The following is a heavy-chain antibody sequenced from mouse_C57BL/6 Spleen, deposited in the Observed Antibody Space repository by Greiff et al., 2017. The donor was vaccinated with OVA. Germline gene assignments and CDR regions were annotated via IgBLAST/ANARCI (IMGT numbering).Heavy chain of an antibody. J-gene: IGHJ1*03. CDR2: INPNYGTS. V-gene: IGHV1-39*01. D-gene: IGHD1-1*01. CDR3: AREELSSYRYFDV. CDR1: GYSFTDYY. Sequence: VQLQQSGPELVKPGASVKISCKASGYSFTDYYMNWVKQSNGKSFEWIGVINPNYGTSSYNQKFKGKATLTVDQSSSTAYMQLNSLTSEDSAVYYCAREELSSYRYFDVWGTGTTVTVSS.